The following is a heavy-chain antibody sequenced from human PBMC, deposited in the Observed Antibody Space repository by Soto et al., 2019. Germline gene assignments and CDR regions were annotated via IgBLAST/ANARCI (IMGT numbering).Heavy chain of an antibody. CDR1: GGSFSGYY. D-gene: IGHD6-13*01. J-gene: IGHJ2*01. CDR3: ASTSPVSSSWSGYFDL. CDR2: INHSGST. Sequence: QVQLQQWGAGLLKPSETLSLTCAVYGGSFSGYYWSWIRQPPGKGLEWIGEINHSGSTNYNPSLTSRVTISVDTSKNKFSLKLSSVTAADTAVYYCASTSPVSSSWSGYFDLWGRGTLVTVSS. V-gene: IGHV4-34*01.